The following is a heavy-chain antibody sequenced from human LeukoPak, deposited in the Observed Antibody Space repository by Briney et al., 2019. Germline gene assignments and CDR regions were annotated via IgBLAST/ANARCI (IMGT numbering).Heavy chain of an antibody. Sequence: GGSLRLSCAASGFNFNDYAMHWVRQAPGKGLGWVSGISWNSGSLGYAGSVKGRFTVSRDNAKNSLYLQMNSLRAEDMALYYCVKGETAVAGGAFDYWGQGTLATVSS. D-gene: IGHD6-19*01. V-gene: IGHV3-9*03. CDR2: ISWNSGSL. J-gene: IGHJ4*02. CDR3: VKGETAVAGGAFDY. CDR1: GFNFNDYA.